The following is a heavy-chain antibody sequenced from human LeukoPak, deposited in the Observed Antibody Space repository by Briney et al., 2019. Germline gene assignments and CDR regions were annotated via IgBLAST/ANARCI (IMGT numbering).Heavy chain of an antibody. D-gene: IGHD3-22*01. J-gene: IGHJ3*02. CDR1: GYTFTSYG. CDR2: IIPILGIA. CDR3: ARDSAYYYDSSDYKVGAFDI. Sequence: SVKVSCKASGYTFTSYGISWVRQAPGQGLEWMGRIIPILGIANYAQKFQGRVTITADKSTSTAYMELSSLRSEDTAVYYCARDSAYYYDSSDYKVGAFDIWGQGTMVTVSS. V-gene: IGHV1-69*04.